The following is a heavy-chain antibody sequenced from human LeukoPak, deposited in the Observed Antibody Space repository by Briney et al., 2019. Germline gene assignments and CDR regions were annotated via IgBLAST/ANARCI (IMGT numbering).Heavy chain of an antibody. CDR1: GYTFTGYY. J-gene: IGHJ2*01. V-gene: IGHV1-2*02. D-gene: IGHD1-26*01. CDR2: INPNSGGT. Sequence: ASVKVSCKASGYTFTGYYMHWVRQAPGQGLEWMGWINPNSGGTNYAQKFQGRVTMTRDTSISTAYMELSRLRSDDTAVYYCARDWEGLGEYWYFDLWGRVTLDTVSS. CDR3: ARDWEGLGEYWYFDL.